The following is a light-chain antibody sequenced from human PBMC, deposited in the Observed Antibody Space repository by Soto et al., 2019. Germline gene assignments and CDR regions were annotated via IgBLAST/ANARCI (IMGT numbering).Light chain of an antibody. Sequence: EIVLTQSPATLSLSPGERASLSCRASQSVGNSLAWYQHKPGQAPRLLIYDVSSRATGIPDRFSGSGSGTDFSLTITRLEPEDFAVYYCQQYDSSPSWTFGQGTKLEIK. V-gene: IGKV3-20*01. J-gene: IGKJ2*02. CDR1: QSVGNS. CDR2: DVS. CDR3: QQYDSSPSWT.